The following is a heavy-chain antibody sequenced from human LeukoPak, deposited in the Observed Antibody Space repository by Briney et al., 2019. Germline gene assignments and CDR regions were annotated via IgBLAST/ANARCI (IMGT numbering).Heavy chain of an antibody. D-gene: IGHD3-22*01. V-gene: IGHV1-2*02. Sequence: ASVKVSCKASGYTFTGYHMHWVRQAPGQGLEWMGWINPNSGGTNYAQKFQGRVTMTRNTSISTAYMELSRLRSDDTAVYYCARDREYYDSSGYYSTDYYYYMDVWGKGTTVTVSS. CDR3: ARDREYYDSSGYYSTDYYYYMDV. J-gene: IGHJ6*03. CDR2: INPNSGGT. CDR1: GYTFTGYH.